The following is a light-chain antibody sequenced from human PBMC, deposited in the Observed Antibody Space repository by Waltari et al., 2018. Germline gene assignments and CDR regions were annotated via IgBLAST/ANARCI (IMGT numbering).Light chain of an antibody. Sequence: QAALTQPRSVSGSPGQSVTISCTGTSSDIGGYNYVSWYQQHPGTAPKLMIYEVSKRPSGVSERFSGSKSGNTASLTISGLQAEDEADYYCSSYAGSNRVFGGGTRLTVL. CDR3: SSYAGSNRV. CDR2: EVS. V-gene: IGLV2-11*01. CDR1: SSDIGGYNY. J-gene: IGLJ2*01.